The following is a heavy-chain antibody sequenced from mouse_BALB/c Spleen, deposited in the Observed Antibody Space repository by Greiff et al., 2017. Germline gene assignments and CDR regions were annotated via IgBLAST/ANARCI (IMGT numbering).Heavy chain of an antibody. CDR2: INPSSGYT. Sequence: VQLQQSAAELARPGASVKMSCKASGYTFTSYTMHWVKQRPGQGLEWIGYINPSSGYTEYNQKFKDKTTLTADKSSSTAYMQLSSLTSEDSAVYYCARSRPRYAMDYWGQGTSVTVSS. V-gene: IGHV1-4*02. CDR3: ARSRPRYAMDY. D-gene: IGHD6-1*01. CDR1: GYTFTSYT. J-gene: IGHJ4*01.